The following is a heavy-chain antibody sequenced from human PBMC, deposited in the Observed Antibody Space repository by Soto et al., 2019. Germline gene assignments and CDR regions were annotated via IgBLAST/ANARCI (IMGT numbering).Heavy chain of an antibody. D-gene: IGHD5-12*01. Sequence: PGESLKISCKGSGYSFTSYWIGWVRQMPGKGLEWMGIIYPGDSDTRYSPSFQGQVTISADKSISTAYLQWSSLKASDTAMYYCARHLSSGLLSGAIIDYWGQGTLVTVSS. V-gene: IGHV5-51*01. CDR1: GYSFTSYW. J-gene: IGHJ4*02. CDR3: ARHLSSGLLSGAIIDY. CDR2: IYPGDSDT.